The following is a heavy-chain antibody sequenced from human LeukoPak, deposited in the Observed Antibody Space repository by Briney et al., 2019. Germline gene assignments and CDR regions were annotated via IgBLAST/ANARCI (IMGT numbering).Heavy chain of an antibody. V-gene: IGHV4-34*01. CDR1: GGAFSDYY. Sequence: SETLSLTCAVYGGAFSDYYWSWIRQTPGKGLEWIGEINDSGSTLYNPSLKSRVTILVDTSKNQFSLNLTSVTAADTAVYYCARGSSFMDVWGKGTTVTISS. CDR3: ARGSSFMDV. CDR2: INDSGST. J-gene: IGHJ6*04. D-gene: IGHD6-13*01.